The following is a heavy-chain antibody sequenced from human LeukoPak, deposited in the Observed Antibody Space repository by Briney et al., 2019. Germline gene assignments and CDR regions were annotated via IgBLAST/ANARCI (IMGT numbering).Heavy chain of an antibody. V-gene: IGHV1-69*01. Sequence: ASVKVSCKVSGGTFGRHSITLVRQAPGQGLEWMGAISPIFGTANYAQKFQGRLTITADESTTTAYMELSSLTSEDTAMFYCATRTGYDYSYYADDSWGQGTLVTVSS. D-gene: IGHD1-1*01. CDR1: GGTFGRHS. CDR3: ATRTGYDYSYYADDS. CDR2: ISPIFGTA. J-gene: IGHJ4*02.